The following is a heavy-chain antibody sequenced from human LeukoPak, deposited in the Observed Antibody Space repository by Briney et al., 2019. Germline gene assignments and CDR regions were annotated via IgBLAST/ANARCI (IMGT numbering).Heavy chain of an antibody. V-gene: IGHV3-21*01. D-gene: IGHD3-10*01. J-gene: IGHJ4*02. CDR2: ISSSSSYI. CDR1: GFTFSSYS. CDR3: ARDRSASYYPIDS. Sequence: GGSLRLSCAASGFTFSSYSMNWVRQAPGKGLEWVSIISSSSSYINYADSVKGRFTISRDNAKKSLYLQMNSLRAEDTAVYYCARDRSASYYPIDSWGQGTLVTVSS.